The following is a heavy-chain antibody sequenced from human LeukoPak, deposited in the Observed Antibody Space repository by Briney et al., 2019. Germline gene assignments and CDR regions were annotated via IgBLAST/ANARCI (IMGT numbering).Heavy chain of an antibody. CDR2: IYGGGGT. CDR1: GFTVSSRY. CDR3: ARVGVGTVAGNYFDD. V-gene: IGHV3-53*04. Sequence: GGSLRLSCTTPGFTVSSRYMTRVRQAPGKGLEWVSLIYGGGGTYYADSVQGRFTISRHNSENTLYLEMNSLRPEDTAVYYCARVGVGTVAGNYFDDWGQGTLVTVSS. J-gene: IGHJ4*02. D-gene: IGHD6-19*01.